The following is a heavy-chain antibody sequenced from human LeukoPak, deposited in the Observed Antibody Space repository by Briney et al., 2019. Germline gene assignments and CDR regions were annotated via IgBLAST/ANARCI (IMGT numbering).Heavy chain of an antibody. Sequence: ASVKVSCKASGYTFTSYGISWVRQAPGQGLEWMGWISAYNGNTNYAQKLQGRVTMTTDTSTSTAYMELRSLRSDDTAVYYCARATLHGDYEGEKPIDYWGQGTLVTVSS. CDR2: ISAYNGNT. D-gene: IGHD4-17*01. CDR3: ARATLHGDYEGEKPIDY. J-gene: IGHJ4*02. CDR1: GYTFTSYG. V-gene: IGHV1-18*01.